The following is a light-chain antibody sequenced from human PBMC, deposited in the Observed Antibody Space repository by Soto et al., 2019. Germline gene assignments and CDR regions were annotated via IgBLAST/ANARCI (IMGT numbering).Light chain of an antibody. CDR1: PSVTNY. J-gene: IGKJ5*01. V-gene: IGKV3-11*01. Sequence: EIVLTQSPGTLSLSPVERATLSCMASPSVTNYLSWYQQKPCQAPRLVIYGAFNRATGIPARFSGSGSGTDFTLTISSLEPEDFAVYYCQQRNIWPPVTFGQGTRLEI. CDR3: QQRNIWPPVT. CDR2: GAF.